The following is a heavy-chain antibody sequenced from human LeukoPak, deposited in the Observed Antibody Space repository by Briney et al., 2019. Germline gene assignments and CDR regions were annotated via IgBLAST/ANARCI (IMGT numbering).Heavy chain of an antibody. CDR2: INPSGDPT. CDR3: ARSSGYYSSLFYMHV. J-gene: IGHJ6*03. D-gene: IGHD3-22*01. V-gene: IGHV1-46*01. Sequence: ASVTVSCKASGYTFTSYYMHWVRQAPGQRLEWVGIINPSGDPTTYAQKFQGRVTMTSDMSTSTVYMELSSLRPEDTAVYYCARSSGYYSSLFYMHVWGKGTTVTVSS. CDR1: GYTFTSYY.